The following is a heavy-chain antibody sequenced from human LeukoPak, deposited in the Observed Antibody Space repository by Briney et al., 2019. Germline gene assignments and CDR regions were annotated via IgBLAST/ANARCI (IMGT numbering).Heavy chain of an antibody. Sequence: SETLSLTCTVSGGSISSYYWSWIRQPPGKGLEWIGYIYYSGSTNYNPSLRSRVTISVDTSKNQFSLKLGSVTAADTAVYYCARDLTGPSNWYFDLWGRGTLVTVSS. CDR2: IYYSGST. D-gene: IGHD3-16*01. CDR3: ARDLTGPSNWYFDL. CDR1: GGSISSYY. V-gene: IGHV4-59*01. J-gene: IGHJ2*01.